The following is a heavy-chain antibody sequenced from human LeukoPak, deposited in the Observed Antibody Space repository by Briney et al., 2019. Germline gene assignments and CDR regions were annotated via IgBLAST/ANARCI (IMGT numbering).Heavy chain of an antibody. CDR2: ISYDGSNK. Sequence: PGGSLRLSCAASGFTFSDYYMSWIRQAPGKGLEWVAIISYDGSNKYYADSVKGRFTISRDNSKNTLYLQMNSLRAEDTAVYYCARARDCSGGSCYLYYYGMDVWGQGTTVTVSS. CDR1: GFTFSDYY. V-gene: IGHV3-30-3*01. CDR3: ARARDCSGGSCYLYYYGMDV. D-gene: IGHD2-15*01. J-gene: IGHJ6*02.